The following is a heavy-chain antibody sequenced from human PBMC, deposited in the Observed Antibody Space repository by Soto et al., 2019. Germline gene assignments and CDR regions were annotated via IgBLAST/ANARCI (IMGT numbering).Heavy chain of an antibody. V-gene: IGHV1-18*01. Sequence: QVLLLQSGAEVKKPGASVKVSCKASGYTFTNYGITWVRQAPGQGLEWMGWIGAYNGDTHYTERLQGRVTMTTDTSSSTAYMELRVLRSDDTAVYYCARVRQLGSYFYYYTDVWGKGTTVTVSS. CDR1: GYTFTNYG. D-gene: IGHD6-6*01. CDR2: IGAYNGDT. CDR3: ARVRQLGSYFYYYTDV. J-gene: IGHJ6*03.